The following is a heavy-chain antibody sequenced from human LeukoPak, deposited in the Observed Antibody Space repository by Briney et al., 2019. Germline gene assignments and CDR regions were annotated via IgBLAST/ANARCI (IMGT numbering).Heavy chain of an antibody. CDR1: GGSISSSSYY. CDR3: ARESGLSSTLDY. Sequence: PSETLSLTCTVSGGSISSSSYYWGWIRQPPGKGLEWIGSIYHSGSTYYNPSLKSRVTISVDTSKNQFSLKLSSVTAADTAVYYCARESGLSSTLDYWGQGTLVTVS. D-gene: IGHD2-2*01. CDR2: IYHSGST. V-gene: IGHV4-39*07. J-gene: IGHJ4*02.